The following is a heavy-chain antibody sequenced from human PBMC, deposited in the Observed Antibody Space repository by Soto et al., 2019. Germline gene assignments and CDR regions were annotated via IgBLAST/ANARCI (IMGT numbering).Heavy chain of an antibody. CDR2: INAGNGNT. CDR3: ARGLTGATRYYYYYYGMDV. CDR1: GDSIASYA. D-gene: IGHD1-26*01. J-gene: IGHJ6*02. V-gene: IGHV1-3*01. Sequence: ASVKVSCKESGDSIASYAMHWARQSPGQRLEWMGWINAGNGNTKYSQKFQGRVTITRDTSASTAYMELSSLRSEDTAVYYCARGLTGATRYYYYYYGMDVWGQGTTVTVSS.